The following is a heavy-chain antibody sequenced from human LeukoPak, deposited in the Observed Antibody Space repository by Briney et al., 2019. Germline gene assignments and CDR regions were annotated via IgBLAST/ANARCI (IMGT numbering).Heavy chain of an antibody. J-gene: IGHJ6*02. CDR3: ARALYGGNSNYYYYGMDV. CDR1: GFTFSSYG. V-gene: IGHV3-33*01. Sequence: PGGSLRLSCAASGFTFSSYGMHWVRQAPGKGLEWVAVIWYDGSNKYYADSVKGRFTISRDNSKNTLYLQMNSLRAEDTAVYYCARALYGGNSNYYYYGMDVWGQGTTVTVSS. D-gene: IGHD4-23*01. CDR2: IWYDGSNK.